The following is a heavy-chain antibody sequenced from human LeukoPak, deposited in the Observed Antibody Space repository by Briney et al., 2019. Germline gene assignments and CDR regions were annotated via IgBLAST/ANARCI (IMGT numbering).Heavy chain of an antibody. CDR3: ARDSLGPGIVAPYYYMDV. Sequence: SVKVSCKASGGTFSSYAISWVRQAPGQGLEWMGGIIPIFGTANYAQKFQGRVTITTDESTSTAYMELSSLRSADTAVYYCARDSLGPGIVAPYYYMDVWGQGTTVTVSS. CDR1: GGTFSSYA. CDR2: IIPIFGTA. D-gene: IGHD1-14*01. V-gene: IGHV1-69*05. J-gene: IGHJ6*03.